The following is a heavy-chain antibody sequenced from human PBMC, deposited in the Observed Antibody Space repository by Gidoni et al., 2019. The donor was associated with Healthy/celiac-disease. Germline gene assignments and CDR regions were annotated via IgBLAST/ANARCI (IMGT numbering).Heavy chain of an antibody. CDR2: ISYDGSNK. CDR3: AKDRSSSGLDGMDV. D-gene: IGHD6-13*01. V-gene: IGHV3-30*18. J-gene: IGHJ6*02. CDR1: GFTFSSYG. Sequence: QVQLVESGGGVVQPGRSLRLSCAASGFTFSSYGMHWVRQAPGKGLEWVAVISYDGSNKYYADSVKGRFTISRDNSKNTLYLQMNSLRAEDTAVYYCAKDRSSSGLDGMDVWGQGTTVTVSS.